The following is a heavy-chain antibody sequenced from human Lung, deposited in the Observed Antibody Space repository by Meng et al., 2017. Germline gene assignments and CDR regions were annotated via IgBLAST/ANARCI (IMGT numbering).Heavy chain of an antibody. D-gene: IGHD3-10*01. CDR1: WGSISGSY. Sequence: GQVQQWGRVLLMPTEKLPLTCAVYWGSISGSYVSWIRQSPAKGLEWIGKINHGGSTNYNPSLESRVTISVDTPKNQFSLRLTSMTVADTAVYYCARERHSTIIRGVIDFWGQGALVTVSS. CDR2: INHGGST. CDR3: ARERHSTIIRGVIDF. V-gene: IGHV4-34*01. J-gene: IGHJ4*02.